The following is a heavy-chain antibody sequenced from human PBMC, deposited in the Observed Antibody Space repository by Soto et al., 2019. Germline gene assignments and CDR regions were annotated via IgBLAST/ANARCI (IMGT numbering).Heavy chain of an antibody. CDR1: GGSISSGDYY. D-gene: IGHD2-21*02. CDR3: ARAGGVVTAILTP. CDR2: IYYSGTT. Sequence: QVQLQESGPGLVKPSQTLSLTCTVSGGSISSGDYYWSWIRQPPGKGLEWIGYIYYSGTTYYNPSLKSRVTISVDTSKNQFSLKLSSVTAADTAVYYCARAGGVVTAILTPWGQGTLVTVSS. V-gene: IGHV4-30-4*01. J-gene: IGHJ5*02.